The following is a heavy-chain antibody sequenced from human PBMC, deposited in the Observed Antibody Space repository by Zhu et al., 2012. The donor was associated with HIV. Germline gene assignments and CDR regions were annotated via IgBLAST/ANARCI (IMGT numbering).Heavy chain of an antibody. CDR2: IDRSGDT. D-gene: IGHD3-10*01. V-gene: IGHV4-34*01. CDR3: ARGYGSGSYYHY. CDR1: GGSFSGYY. Sequence: QVQLQQWGAGLLKPSETLSLTCAVYGGSFSGYYWGWIRQPPGKGLEWIGEIDRSGDTNYNPSLKSRVTISVDTSKNQFSLKLNSVTAADTAVYYCARGYGSGSYYHYWGPGTLVTVSS. J-gene: IGHJ4*02.